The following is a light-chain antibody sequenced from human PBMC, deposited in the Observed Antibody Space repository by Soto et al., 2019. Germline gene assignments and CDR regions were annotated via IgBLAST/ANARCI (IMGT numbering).Light chain of an antibody. V-gene: IGKV1-9*01. CDR2: AAS. CDR3: QQLNSYPRT. CDR1: QGISSY. Sequence: SQLTQSPSSLSASLGDRVTITCRASQGISSYLAWYQQKPGKAPKLLIYAASTLQSGVPSRFSGSGSGTDFTLTISSLQPEDFATYYCQQLNSYPRTFGQGTKLEIK. J-gene: IGKJ2*02.